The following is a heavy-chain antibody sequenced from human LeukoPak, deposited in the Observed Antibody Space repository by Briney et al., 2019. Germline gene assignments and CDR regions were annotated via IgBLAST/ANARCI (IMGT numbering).Heavy chain of an antibody. CDR1: GGTFSSYA. Sequence: ASVKVSCKASGGTFSSYAISWVRQPPGQGLEWMGGIIPIFGTANYAQKFQGRVTITADKSTSTAYMELSSLRSEDTAVYYCARRAGIGYYDILTGYYAWFDPWGQGTLVTVSS. D-gene: IGHD3-9*01. J-gene: IGHJ5*02. V-gene: IGHV1-69*06. CDR2: IIPIFGTA. CDR3: ARRAGIGYYDILTGYYAWFDP.